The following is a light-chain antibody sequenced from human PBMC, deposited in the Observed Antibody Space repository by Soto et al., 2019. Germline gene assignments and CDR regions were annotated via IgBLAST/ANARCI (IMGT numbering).Light chain of an antibody. J-gene: IGLJ2*01. CDR2: EVE. Sequence: QSALTQPASXXXSXXXXXXISCTGTSSDIGDYNYVSWYQQRPGEAPKLILYEVENRPSGISDRFSGSKSGNTASLTISGLRTEDEADYYCSSYTSTVTLVVFGGGTKLTVL. V-gene: IGLV2-14*03. CDR1: SSDIGDYNY. CDR3: SSYTSTVTLVV.